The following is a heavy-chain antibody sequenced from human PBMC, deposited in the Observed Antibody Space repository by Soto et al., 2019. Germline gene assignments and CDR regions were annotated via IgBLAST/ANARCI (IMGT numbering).Heavy chain of an antibody. CDR2: INHSGST. D-gene: IGHD1-26*01. CDR1: GVSFSGYY. Sequence: SETLSLSCAVYGVSFSGYYWSWIRQPPGKGLEWIGEINHSGSTNYNPSLKSRVTISVDTSKNQFSLKLSSVTAADTAVYYCARGRGRFDPWGQGTLVTVSS. V-gene: IGHV4-34*01. CDR3: ARGRGRFDP. J-gene: IGHJ5*02.